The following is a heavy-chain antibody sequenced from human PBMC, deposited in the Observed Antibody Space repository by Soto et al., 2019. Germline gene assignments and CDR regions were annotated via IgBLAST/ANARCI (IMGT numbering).Heavy chain of an antibody. V-gene: IGHV1-69*12. CDR3: ARDLGGSFTPYYYYYGMDV. J-gene: IGHJ6*02. D-gene: IGHD2-15*01. CDR2: IIPIFGTA. Sequence: QVQLVQSGAEVKKPGSSVKVSCKASGGTFSSYAISWVRQAPGQGLEWMGGIIPIFGTANYAQKFQGRVTITADESTSTAYTELSSLRSEDTAVYYCARDLGGSFTPYYYYYGMDVWGQGTTVTVSS. CDR1: GGTFSSYA.